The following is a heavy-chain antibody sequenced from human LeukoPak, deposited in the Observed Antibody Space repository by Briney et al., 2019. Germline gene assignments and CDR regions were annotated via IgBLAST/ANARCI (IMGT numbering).Heavy chain of an antibody. J-gene: IGHJ4*02. V-gene: IGHV3-23*01. Sequence: PGGSLRLSCAASGFTFSSYAMSWVRQAPGKGLEWVSAIGGSDGTTHYADSVKGRFTISRDNSKNTLYLQMNSLRAEDTAVYYCARDHGIAAAASYSSGWYDLDYWGQGTLVTVSS. CDR3: ARDHGIAAAASYSSGWYDLDY. CDR1: GFTFSSYA. CDR2: IGGSDGTT. D-gene: IGHD6-19*01.